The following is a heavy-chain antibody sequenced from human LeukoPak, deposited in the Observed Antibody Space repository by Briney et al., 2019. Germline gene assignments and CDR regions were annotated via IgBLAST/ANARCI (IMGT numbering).Heavy chain of an antibody. V-gene: IGHV1-18*01. CDR3: ARDPSNTSGRYIYFDY. CDR1: GYTFTSYG. Sequence: APVKVSCKASGYTFTSYGISWVRQAPGQGLEWMGWISTYNGDTNYAQNFQGRVTMTTDTSTTTAYMELRSLRSDDSAIYFCARDPSNTSGRYIYFDYWGQGTLVTVSS. J-gene: IGHJ4*02. CDR2: ISTYNGDT. D-gene: IGHD2-2*01.